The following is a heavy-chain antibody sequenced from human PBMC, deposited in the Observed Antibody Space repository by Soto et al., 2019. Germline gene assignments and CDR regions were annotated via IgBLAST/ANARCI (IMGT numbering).Heavy chain of an antibody. CDR3: ATQGFGALHGLVDV. J-gene: IGHJ6*02. CDR2: ISKSGYT. Sequence: QAQLQASGPGLVKPSETLSLTCTVSSGSISSITNHYCSWIRQPPGKGLEWVGYISKSGYTSYNPSLKSPVTLSVDTSKNQFSLKLTSVTAADTALYYCATQGFGALHGLVDVWGQGTTVTVSS. CDR1: SGSISSITNHY. V-gene: IGHV4-59*08. D-gene: IGHD3-10*01.